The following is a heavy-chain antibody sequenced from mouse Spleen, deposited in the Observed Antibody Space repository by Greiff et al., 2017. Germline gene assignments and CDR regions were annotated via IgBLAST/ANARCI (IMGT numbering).Heavy chain of an antibody. CDR3: ARGNYSSSYDFDY. Sequence: QVQLQQPGAELVKPGASVKLSCEASGYTFTSYWMPWVKQSPGQGLEWIGMIHPNSGSTNYNEKFKSKATLTVDKSSSTAYMQLSSLTSEDSAVDYCARGNYSSSYDFDYWGQGTTLTVSA. V-gene: IGHV1-64*01. D-gene: IGHD1-1*01. CDR1: GYTFTSYW. CDR2: IHPNSGST. J-gene: IGHJ2*01.